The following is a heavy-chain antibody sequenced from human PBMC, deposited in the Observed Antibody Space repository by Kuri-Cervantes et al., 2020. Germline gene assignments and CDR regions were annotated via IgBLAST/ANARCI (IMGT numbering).Heavy chain of an antibody. J-gene: IGHJ4*02. V-gene: IGHV3-7*04. D-gene: IGHD3-22*01. CDR2: IRPDGTNK. CDR1: GFTFSSYW. Sequence: ETLSLTCAASGFTFSSYWMSWVRQAPGKGLQWVANIRPDGTNKYYVDSVEGRFTISRDNAKNSLYLQMNSLRADDTAVYYCARPRWDIDRSDYWGHYYFDSWGQGALVTVSS. CDR3: ARPRWDIDRSDYWGHYYFDS.